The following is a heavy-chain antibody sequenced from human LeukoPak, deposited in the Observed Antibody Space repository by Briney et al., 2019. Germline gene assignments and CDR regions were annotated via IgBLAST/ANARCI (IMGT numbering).Heavy chain of an antibody. J-gene: IGHJ4*02. Sequence: SVKVSCKASEGTFSSYAISWVRQAPGRGLEWMGRIIPILGIANYAQKFQGRVTITADKSTSTAYMELSSLRSEDTAVYYCASAKLWFGELPDYWGQGTLVTVSS. V-gene: IGHV1-69*04. D-gene: IGHD3-10*01. CDR2: IIPILGIA. CDR1: EGTFSSYA. CDR3: ASAKLWFGELPDY.